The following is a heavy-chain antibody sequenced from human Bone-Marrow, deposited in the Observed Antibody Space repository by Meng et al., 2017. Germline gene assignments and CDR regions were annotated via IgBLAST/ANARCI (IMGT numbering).Heavy chain of an antibody. CDR3: ARGYYGSGSVGY. CDR2: ISSSSSYI. D-gene: IGHD3-10*01. V-gene: IGHV3-21*01. Sequence: GESLKISCAASGFTFSSYSMNWVRQAPGKGLEWVSSISSSSSYIYYADSVKGRFTISRDNAKNSLYLQMNSLRAEDTAVYYCARGYYGSGSVGYWGQGTRVTGSS. CDR1: GFTFSSYS. J-gene: IGHJ4*02.